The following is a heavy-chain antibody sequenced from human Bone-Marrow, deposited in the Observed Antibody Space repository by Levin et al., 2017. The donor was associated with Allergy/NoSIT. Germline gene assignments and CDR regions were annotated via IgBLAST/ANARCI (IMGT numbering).Heavy chain of an antibody. Sequence: GGSLRLSCAASGFTFSSYEMNWVRQAPGKGLEWVSYISSSGSTIYYADSVKGRFTISRDNAKNSLYLQMNSLRAEDTAVYYCARQVPNRPMITFGGVIVMEAGMDVWGQGTTVTVSS. CDR3: ARQVPNRPMITFGGVIVMEAGMDV. J-gene: IGHJ6*02. CDR2: ISSSGSTI. V-gene: IGHV3-48*03. D-gene: IGHD3-16*02. CDR1: GFTFSSYE.